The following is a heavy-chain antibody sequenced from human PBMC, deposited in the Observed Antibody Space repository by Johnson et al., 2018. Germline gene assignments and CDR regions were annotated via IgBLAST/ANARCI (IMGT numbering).Heavy chain of an antibody. CDR1: GFTFSSYA. CDR3: AKLYYGGNSGAFDI. Sequence: EVQLVETGGGLVQPGGSLRLSCAASGFTFSSYAMSWVRQAPGKGLEWVSGISESGGSTYYADSVKGRFTISSDNSKNTLYLQMNSLRAEDTAVYYCAKLYYGGNSGAFDIWGLGTMVTVSS. CDR2: ISESGGST. V-gene: IGHV3-23*04. J-gene: IGHJ3*02. D-gene: IGHD4-23*01.